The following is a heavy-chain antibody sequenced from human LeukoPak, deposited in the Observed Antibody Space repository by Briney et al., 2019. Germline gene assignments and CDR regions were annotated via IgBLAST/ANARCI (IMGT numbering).Heavy chain of an antibody. Sequence: SETLSLTCTVSGGSISSSSYYWGWLRQPPGKGLEWIGSIYYSGSTYYNPSLKSRVTISVDTSKNQFSLKLSSVTAADTAVYYCARLGLISRMYYFDYWGQGTLVTVSS. CDR3: ARLGLISRMYYFDY. V-gene: IGHV4-39*01. J-gene: IGHJ4*02. CDR1: GGSISSSSYY. D-gene: IGHD2/OR15-2a*01. CDR2: IYYSGST.